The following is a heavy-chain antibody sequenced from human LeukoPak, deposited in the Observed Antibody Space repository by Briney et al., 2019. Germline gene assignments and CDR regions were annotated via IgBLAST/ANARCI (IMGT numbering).Heavy chain of an antibody. CDR1: GGTLISYA. J-gene: IGHJ4*02. V-gene: IGHV1-69*05. CDR3: ARVTYYYDSSGYPQTYYFDY. CDR2: IIPIFGTA. D-gene: IGHD3-22*01. Sequence: SVKVSCKASGGTLISYAISWVRQAPGQGLEWMGGIIPIFGTANYAHKFQGRVTITTDESTSTAYMVLSSLRSEDTAVYYCARVTYYYDSSGYPQTYYFDYWGQGTLVTVSS.